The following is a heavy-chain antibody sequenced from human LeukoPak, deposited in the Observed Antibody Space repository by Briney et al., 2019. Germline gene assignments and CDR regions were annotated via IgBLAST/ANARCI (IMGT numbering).Heavy chain of an antibody. J-gene: IGHJ5*02. V-gene: IGHV2-5*02. CDR3: AHRPGATDWFDP. CDR1: LFSPSTSGVA. Sequence: SVPTLVNPTQTLTLTCTYSLFSPSTSGVAVGWIRQPPGKALEKLALIYWDDDKRYSPSLKRWLTIDKDTSKHQVILTMTNMDPVDTATHYCAHRPGATDWFDPWGQGTLVTVSS. D-gene: IGHD7-27*01. CDR2: IYWDDDK.